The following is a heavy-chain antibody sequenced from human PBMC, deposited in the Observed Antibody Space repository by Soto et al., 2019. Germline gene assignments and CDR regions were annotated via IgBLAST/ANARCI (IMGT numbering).Heavy chain of an antibody. J-gene: IGHJ4*02. V-gene: IGHV3-30-3*01. CDR1: GFTFSSYA. CDR2: ISSDGSNK. Sequence: QVQLVESGGGVVQPGRSLRLSCAASGFTFSSYAMHWVRQAPGKGLEWVEVISSDGSNKYYADSVKGRFTISRDNSKNTLYLQMNSLRAEDTAVYYCARDKSPYSSGWPNRHFDYWGQGTLVIVSS. CDR3: ARDKSPYSSGWPNRHFDY. D-gene: IGHD6-19*01.